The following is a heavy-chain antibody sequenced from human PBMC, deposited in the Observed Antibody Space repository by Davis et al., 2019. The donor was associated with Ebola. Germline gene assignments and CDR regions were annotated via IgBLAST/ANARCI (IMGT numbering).Heavy chain of an antibody. V-gene: IGHV3-73*01. D-gene: IGHD3-3*01. CDR1: GITFSGSA. CDR2: IRSKANSYAT. Sequence: GESLKISCAASGITFSGSAMHLVRQASGKGLEWVGRIRSKANSYATAYAASVKGRFTISRDDSKNTAYLQMNSLKTEDTAVYYCTITYYDFWSGYPHDYWGQGTLVTVSS. CDR3: TITYYDFWSGYPHDY. J-gene: IGHJ4*02.